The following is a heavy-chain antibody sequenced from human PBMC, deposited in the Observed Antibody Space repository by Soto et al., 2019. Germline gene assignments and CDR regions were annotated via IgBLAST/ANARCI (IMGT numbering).Heavy chain of an antibody. CDR3: ARTHDSSGYYYYFDY. V-gene: IGHV1-18*01. CDR1: GYTFTSYG. Sequence: ASVKVSCKASGYTFTSYGISWVRQAPGQGLEWMGWISAYNGNTNYAQKLQGRVTMTTDTSTSTAYMELRSLRSDDTAVYYCARTHDSSGYYYYFDYWGQGTLVTVSS. CDR2: ISAYNGNT. D-gene: IGHD3-22*01. J-gene: IGHJ4*02.